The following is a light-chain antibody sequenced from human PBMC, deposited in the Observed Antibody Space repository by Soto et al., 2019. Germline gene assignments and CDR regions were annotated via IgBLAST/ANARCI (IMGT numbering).Light chain of an antibody. CDR2: EVS. J-gene: IGLJ2*01. V-gene: IGLV2-8*01. Sequence: QSALTQPPSASGSPGQSVTISCTGTSSDVGGYNYVSWYQQHPGKAPKLMIYEVSKRPSGVPDRFSGPKSDNTASLTVSGLQAEDEADYYCSSYAGSNNVVFGGGTKVTVL. CDR1: SSDVGGYNY. CDR3: SSYAGSNNVV.